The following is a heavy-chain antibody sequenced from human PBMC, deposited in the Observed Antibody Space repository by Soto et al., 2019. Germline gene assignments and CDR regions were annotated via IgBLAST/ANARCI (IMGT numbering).Heavy chain of an antibody. Sequence: SETLSLTCTVSGGSITNNYWSWIRQSPGKGLEWIGCSYYSGSTSYNPSLRSRVTISIDASKTQFSLRLRSVTAADTAVYYCARRQNWNNLFDTWGQGTLVTVSS. CDR1: GGSITNNY. V-gene: IGHV4-59*08. CDR2: SYYSGST. CDR3: ARRQNWNNLFDT. J-gene: IGHJ5*02. D-gene: IGHD1-1*01.